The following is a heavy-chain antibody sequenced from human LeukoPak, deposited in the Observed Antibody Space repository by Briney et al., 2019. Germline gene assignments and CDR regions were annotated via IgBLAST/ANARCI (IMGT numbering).Heavy chain of an antibody. Sequence: GGSLRLACAGSGCIFNSHWMTWVRQAPGRGLEWVGNIRQDGDEKFYADSVRGRFTISRDNAKNSLYLHLNSLRAEDTAIYYCARVRTEWYIDLWGRGTLVTVSP. V-gene: IGHV3-7*01. J-gene: IGHJ2*01. CDR1: GCIFNSHW. CDR2: IRQDGDEK. CDR3: ARVRTEWYIDL. D-gene: IGHD2-8*02.